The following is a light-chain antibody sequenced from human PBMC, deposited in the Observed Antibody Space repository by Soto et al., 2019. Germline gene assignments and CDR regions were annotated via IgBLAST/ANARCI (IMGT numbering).Light chain of an antibody. Sequence: EIVMTQSPATLSVSPGERATLSCRASQTVRDNLAWYQQKPGQAPRLLIYGASIRATGIPARFSGSGSGTECTLTIDTLQSEDFSVYYCQQYNSWPLTFGGGTKVEIK. J-gene: IGKJ4*01. CDR2: GAS. CDR3: QQYNSWPLT. V-gene: IGKV3D-15*03. CDR1: QTVRDN.